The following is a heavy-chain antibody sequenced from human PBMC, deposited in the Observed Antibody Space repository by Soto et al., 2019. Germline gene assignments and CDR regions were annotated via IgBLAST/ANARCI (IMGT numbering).Heavy chain of an antibody. Sequence: DVQLLQSGGGLVQPGGSLRLSCAASGFTFSSYAMSWVRQAPGKGLEWVSGISGNSRSTYYADSVKGRFTISRDKSKNTLYLQMNSLRVEDTAVYYCARDNSNWNDGVLRGDWGRGTLVTVSS. CDR3: ARDNSNWNDGVLRGD. CDR2: ISGNSRST. J-gene: IGHJ4*02. CDR1: GFTFSSYA. D-gene: IGHD1-1*01. V-gene: IGHV3-23*01.